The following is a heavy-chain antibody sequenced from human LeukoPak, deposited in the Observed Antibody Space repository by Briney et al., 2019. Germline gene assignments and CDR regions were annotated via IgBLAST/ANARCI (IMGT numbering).Heavy chain of an antibody. CDR2: IYYSGST. CDR3: ARTQYSYDAFDI. D-gene: IGHD2/OR15-2a*01. Sequence: SETLSLTCTVSGGSISSYYWSWIRQPPGKGLEWIGYIYYSGSTNYNPSLKSRVTISVDTSKNQFSLKLSSVTAADTAVYYCARTQYSYDAFDIWGQGTMVTVS. J-gene: IGHJ3*02. V-gene: IGHV4-59*01. CDR1: GGSISSYY.